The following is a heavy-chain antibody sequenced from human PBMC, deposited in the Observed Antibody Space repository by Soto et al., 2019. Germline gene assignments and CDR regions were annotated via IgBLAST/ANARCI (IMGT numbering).Heavy chain of an antibody. D-gene: IGHD6-6*01. CDR3: VKESGSSSDFDY. Sequence: PGGSLRLSCAASGFNFDDNAMHWVRQAPGKGLEWVSGISWNSGSIGYADSVKGRFTISRDNAKNSLYLQMNSLRPEDTALYYCVKESGSSSDFDYWGQGTLVTVSS. J-gene: IGHJ4*02. V-gene: IGHV3-9*01. CDR1: GFNFDDNA. CDR2: ISWNSGSI.